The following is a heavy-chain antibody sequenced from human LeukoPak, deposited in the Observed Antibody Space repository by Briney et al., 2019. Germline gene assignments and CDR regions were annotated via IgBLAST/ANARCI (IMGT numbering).Heavy chain of an antibody. CDR2: IYYSGST. J-gene: IGHJ4*02. CDR3: ARVKTAPKYYFDY. Sequence: PQTLSLTCTVSGDSINSGGYYWSSIRQHPGKGLEWIGHIYYSGSTYYNPSLKSRITISVDTSKSHFSLKLSSVTAADTAVYYCARVKTAPKYYFDYWGQGTLVTVSS. V-gene: IGHV4-31*03. D-gene: IGHD5-18*01. CDR1: GDSINSGGYY.